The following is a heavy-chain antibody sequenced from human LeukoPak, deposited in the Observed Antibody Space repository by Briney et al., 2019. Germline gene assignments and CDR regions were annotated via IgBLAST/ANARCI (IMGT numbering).Heavy chain of an antibody. CDR3: ARVHLGGGHARADY. D-gene: IGHD2-15*01. V-gene: IGHV3-30*04. J-gene: IGHJ4*02. Sequence: GRSLRLSCAASGFTFSTYAMHWVRQAPGKGLQWVAYTSFDGTNKHYADSVKGRPTVSRDNSQNTLYLQIDSLRPEDTAIYYCARVHLGGGHARADYWGQGTLVTVSS. CDR1: GFTFSTYA. CDR2: TSFDGTNK.